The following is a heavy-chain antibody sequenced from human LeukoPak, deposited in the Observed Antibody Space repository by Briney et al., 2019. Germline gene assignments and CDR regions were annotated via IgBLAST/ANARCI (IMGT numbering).Heavy chain of an antibody. J-gene: IGHJ6*03. CDR1: GFTFSSYA. Sequence: PGGSLRLSCAASGFTFSSYAMHWVRQAPGKGLEWVAVISYDGSNKYYADSVKGRFTISRDNSKNTLYLQMNSLRAEDTAVYYCARERAAYSSSWYFFGDPYYYYYMDVWGKGTTVTISS. D-gene: IGHD6-13*01. CDR3: ARERAAYSSSWYFFGDPYYYYYMDV. CDR2: ISYDGSNK. V-gene: IGHV3-30*14.